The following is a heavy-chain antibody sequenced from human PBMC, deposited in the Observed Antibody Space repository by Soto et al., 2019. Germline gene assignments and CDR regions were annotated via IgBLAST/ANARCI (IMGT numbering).Heavy chain of an antibody. CDR3: ARGPGAYIAARRKYYFDY. V-gene: IGHV4-34*01. CDR2: INHSGST. J-gene: IGHJ4*02. CDR1: GGSFSGYY. Sequence: PSETLSLTCAVYGGSFSGYYWSWIRQPPGKGLEWIGEINHSGSTNYNPSLKSRVTISVDTSKNQFSLKLSSVTAADTAVYYCARGPGAYIAARRKYYFDYWGQGTLVTVSS. D-gene: IGHD6-6*01.